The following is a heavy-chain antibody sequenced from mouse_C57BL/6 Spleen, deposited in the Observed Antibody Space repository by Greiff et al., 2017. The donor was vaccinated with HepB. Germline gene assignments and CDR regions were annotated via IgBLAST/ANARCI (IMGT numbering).Heavy chain of an antibody. V-gene: IGHV1-15*01. CDR3: TRAGSYGAMDD. J-gene: IGHJ4*01. D-gene: IGHD1-1*02. CDR1: GYTFTDYE. Sequence: VQLQQSGAELVRPGASVTLSCKASGYTFTDYEMHCVKQTPVHGLEWIGAIDPETGGTAYNQKFKGKAILTADKTSSTAYMELRSLTSEDSAVYYGTRAGSYGAMDDWGEGTSVTVSS. CDR2: IDPETGGT.